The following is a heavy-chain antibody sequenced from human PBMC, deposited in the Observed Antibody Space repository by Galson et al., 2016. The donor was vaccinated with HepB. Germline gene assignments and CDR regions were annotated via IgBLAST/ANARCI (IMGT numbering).Heavy chain of an antibody. CDR1: GGTFSSYA. CDR2: IIPVLDAS. D-gene: IGHD5-18*01. Sequence: SVKVSCKASGGTFSSYAISWVRQAPGQGLEWMGRIIPVLDASKYPQKFKGRVTITADESTSTAYMDLNGLTSDDTAVYYCARDGYTYGNGLDVWGQGTTVIVSS. V-gene: IGHV1-69*13. CDR3: ARDGYTYGNGLDV. J-gene: IGHJ6*02.